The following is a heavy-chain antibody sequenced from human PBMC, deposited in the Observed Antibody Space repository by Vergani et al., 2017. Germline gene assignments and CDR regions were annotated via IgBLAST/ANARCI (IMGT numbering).Heavy chain of an antibody. V-gene: IGHV3-21*01. CDR1: GFIFSSYS. J-gene: IGHJ4*02. D-gene: IGHD5-18*01. CDR2: ISTSSTYI. CDR3: ARNLGSVNTAMVLYYFDY. Sequence: EVQLVESGGGLVKPGGSLRLSCAASGFIFSSYSMNWVRQAPGKGLEWVSCISTSSTYIYYADSVKGRFTISRDNAKNSLYLQMNSLRAEDTAVYYCARNLGSVNTAMVLYYFDYWGQGTLVTVSS.